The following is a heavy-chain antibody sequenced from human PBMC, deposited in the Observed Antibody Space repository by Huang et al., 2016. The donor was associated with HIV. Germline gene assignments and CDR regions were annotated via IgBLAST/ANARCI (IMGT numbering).Heavy chain of an antibody. Sequence: VESGGRLVQPGGSIRLSCVGSTFRFGAYWMSWVRQPPGKGLEWVAKIRQDESEKYYVDSVKGRFNISRDNAKKVVFLEMNNVRVEDMATYFCATKTAGMDIWGQGTTVTVS. CDR3: ATKTAGMDI. J-gene: IGHJ6*02. V-gene: IGHV3-7*03. CDR2: IRQDESEK. D-gene: IGHD1-7*01. CDR1: TFRFGAYW.